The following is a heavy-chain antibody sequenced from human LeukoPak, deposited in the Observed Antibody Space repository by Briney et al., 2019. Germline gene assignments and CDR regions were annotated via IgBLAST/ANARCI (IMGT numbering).Heavy chain of an antibody. CDR3: ARSYWGRRGYSYGYFVSNFDY. V-gene: IGHV7-4-1*02. Sequence: ASVKVSCKASGYTFTSYAMNWVRQAPGQGLEWMGWINTNTGNPTYAQGFTGRFVFSLDTSVSTAYLQISSLKAEDTAVYCCARSYWGRRGYSYGYFVSNFDYWGQGTLVTVSS. CDR1: GYTFTSYA. J-gene: IGHJ4*02. CDR2: INTNTGNP. D-gene: IGHD5-18*01.